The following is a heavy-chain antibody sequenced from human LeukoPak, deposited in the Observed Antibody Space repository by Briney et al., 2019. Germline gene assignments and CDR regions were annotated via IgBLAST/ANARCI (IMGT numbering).Heavy chain of an antibody. D-gene: IGHD3-3*01. V-gene: IGHV1-18*01. J-gene: IGHJ3*02. CDR2: ISTYNGNT. CDR1: GYTFTTYG. CDR3: ARGPGVLSGDAFDI. Sequence: GASVKVSCKASGYTFTTYGISWVRQAPGQGLEWMGWISTYNGNTNYAQKLQGRVTMTRDMSTSTVYMELSSLRSEDTAVYYCARGPGVLSGDAFDIWGQGTMVTVSS.